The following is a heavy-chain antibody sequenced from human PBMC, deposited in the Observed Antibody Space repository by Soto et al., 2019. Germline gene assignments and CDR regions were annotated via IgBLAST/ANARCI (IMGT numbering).Heavy chain of an antibody. V-gene: IGHV4-59*01. Sequence: PSETLSLTCTVSGGSISSYYWGWIRQPPGKGLEWIGYIYYSGSTNYNPSLKSRVTISVDTSKNQFSLKLSSVTAADTAVYYCARGGTQAHDAFDIWGQGTMVTVSS. CDR3: ARGGTQAHDAFDI. CDR1: GGSISSYY. CDR2: IYYSGST. J-gene: IGHJ3*02. D-gene: IGHD5-12*01.